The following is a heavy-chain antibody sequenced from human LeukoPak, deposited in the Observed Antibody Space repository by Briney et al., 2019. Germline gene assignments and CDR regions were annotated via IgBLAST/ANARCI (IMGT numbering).Heavy chain of an antibody. CDR3: ARKGVLWFGK. CDR2: INHSGST. CDR1: GGSFSGYY. J-gene: IGHJ4*02. V-gene: IGHV4-34*01. D-gene: IGHD3-10*01. Sequence: SETLSLTCAVYGGSFSGYYWSWIRQPPGKGLEWIGEINHSGSTNYNPSLKSRVTISVDTSENQFSLKLSSVTAADTAVYYCARKGVLWFGKWGQGTLVTVSS.